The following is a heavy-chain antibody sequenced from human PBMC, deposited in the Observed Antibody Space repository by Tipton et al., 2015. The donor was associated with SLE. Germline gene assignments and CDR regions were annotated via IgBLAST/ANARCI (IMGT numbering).Heavy chain of an antibody. V-gene: IGHV1-8*01. D-gene: IGHD6-13*01. CDR2: MNPNSGNT. J-gene: IGHJ4*02. CDR1: GYTFTSYD. Sequence: QSGAEVKKPGASVKVSCRASGYTFTSYDINWVRQATGQRLEWMGWMNPNSGNTGYAQKFQGRVTMTRNTSISTAYMELSSLRSEDTAVYYCARGVGQQLALGYWGQGTLVTVSS. CDR3: ARGVGQQLALGY.